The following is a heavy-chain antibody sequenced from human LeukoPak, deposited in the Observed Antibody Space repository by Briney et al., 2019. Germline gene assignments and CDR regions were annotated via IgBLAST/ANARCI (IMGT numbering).Heavy chain of an antibody. CDR2: IYTSGST. CDR3: ARWRDYYDSSGTYPAFDY. D-gene: IGHD3-22*01. J-gene: IGHJ4*02. CDR1: GGSISSYY. V-gene: IGHV4-4*07. Sequence: SETLSLTCTVSGGSISSYYWSWIRQPAGKGLEWIGRIYTSGSTNYSPSLKSRVTMSVDTSKNQFSLKLSSVTAADTAVYYCARWRDYYDSSGTYPAFDYWGQGTLVTVSS.